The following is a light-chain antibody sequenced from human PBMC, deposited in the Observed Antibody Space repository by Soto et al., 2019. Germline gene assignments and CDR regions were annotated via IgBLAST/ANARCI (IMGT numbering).Light chain of an antibody. CDR3: QQRSNWLVT. CDR1: QSVSSY. Sequence: EIVLTQSPATLSLSPGERATLSCRASQSVSSYLAWYQQKPGQAPRLLIYNASNRATGIPARFSGSGSGTDFTLTISRLEPEDFAVYYCQQRSNWLVTFGQRTRLEIK. CDR2: NAS. V-gene: IGKV3-11*01. J-gene: IGKJ5*01.